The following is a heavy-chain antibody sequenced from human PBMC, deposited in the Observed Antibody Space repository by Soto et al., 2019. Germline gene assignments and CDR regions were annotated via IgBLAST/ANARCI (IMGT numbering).Heavy chain of an antibody. CDR3: ARDCSATSCYVRGRDGMDV. V-gene: IGHV4-59*01. D-gene: IGHD2-2*01. CDR2: IYYSGST. Sequence: QVQLQESGPGLVKPSETLSLTCTVSGGSISSYYWSWIRQPPGKGLEWIGYIYYSGSTNYNPSLKSLVTISVDTTKNQFSLKLSSVTAADTAVYYCARDCSATSCYVRGRDGMDVWGQGTTVTVSS. J-gene: IGHJ6*02. CDR1: GGSISSYY.